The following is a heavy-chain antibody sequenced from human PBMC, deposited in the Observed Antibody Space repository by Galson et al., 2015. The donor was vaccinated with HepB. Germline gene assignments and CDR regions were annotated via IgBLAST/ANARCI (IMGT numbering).Heavy chain of an antibody. CDR1: GFTFSDYY. CDR2: ISSSGTTI. D-gene: IGHD1-14*01. CDR3: AKEERGYKGMDV. J-gene: IGHJ6*02. V-gene: IGHV3-11*01. Sequence: SLRLSCAASGFTFSDYYMAWIRQAPGKGLECVSYISSSGTTIYYADSLKGRFTISRDNAKNSLYLQMNSLRAEDTAVYYCAKEERGYKGMDVWGQGTTVTVSS.